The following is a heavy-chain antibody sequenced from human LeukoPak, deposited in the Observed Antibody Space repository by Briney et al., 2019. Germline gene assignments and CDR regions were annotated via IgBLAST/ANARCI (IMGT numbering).Heavy chain of an antibody. V-gene: IGHV1-69*13. J-gene: IGHJ4*02. CDR3: ARDRQGGPRPIDY. D-gene: IGHD3-16*01. Sequence: GASVKVSCKASGGTFSSYAISWVRQAPGQGLEWMGGIIPIFGTANYAQKFQGRVTITADESTSTAYMELSSLRSDDTAVYYCARDRQGGPRPIDYWGQGTLVTVSS. CDR1: GGTFSSYA. CDR2: IIPIFGTA.